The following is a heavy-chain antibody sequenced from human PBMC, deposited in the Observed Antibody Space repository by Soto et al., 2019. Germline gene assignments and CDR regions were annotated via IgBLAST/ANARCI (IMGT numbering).Heavy chain of an antibody. Sequence: EVQLVESGGGLVKPGGSLRLSCAASGFTFSSYSMNWVRQAPGKGLEWVSSISSSSSYIYYADSVKGRFTISRDNAKNSLYLQMNSLRAEDTAVYYCVRDGRPLWFGETSNLYYYYMDVWGKGTTVTVSS. J-gene: IGHJ6*03. D-gene: IGHD3-10*01. CDR2: ISSSSSYI. CDR1: GFTFSSYS. CDR3: VRDGRPLWFGETSNLYYYYMDV. V-gene: IGHV3-21*01.